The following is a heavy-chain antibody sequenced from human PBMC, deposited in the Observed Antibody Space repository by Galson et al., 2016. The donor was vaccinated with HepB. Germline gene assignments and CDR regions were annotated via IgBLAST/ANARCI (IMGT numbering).Heavy chain of an antibody. D-gene: IGHD2/OR15-2a*01. CDR3: ARRHEYCPPVGCSVDY. Sequence: SLRLSCAASGFTFSHYGMHWVRQAPGKGLEWVAADSMDGRRKFYADSVKGRFTISRDNSNSMLFLQMSSLRADDTAVYYCARRHEYCPPVGCSVDYWGQGTLVSVSS. CDR2: DSMDGRRK. J-gene: IGHJ4*02. V-gene: IGHV3-30*03. CDR1: GFTFSHYG.